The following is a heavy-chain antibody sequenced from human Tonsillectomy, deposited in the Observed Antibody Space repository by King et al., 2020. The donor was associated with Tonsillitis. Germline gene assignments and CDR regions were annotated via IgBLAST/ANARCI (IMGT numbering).Heavy chain of an antibody. V-gene: IGHV3-74*01. Sequence: VQLVESGGGLVQPGGSLRLSCAASGFTFSSYWMHWVRQAPGKGLVWGSRINSDGSSTSAADSGKGRFTISRYNAKNTLYLQMNSLRAEDTAVYYCAREELYCSSTSCYMSNWFDPWGQGTLVTVSS. CDR2: INSDGSST. CDR1: GFTFSSYW. J-gene: IGHJ5*02. D-gene: IGHD2-2*02. CDR3: AREELYCSSTSCYMSNWFDP.